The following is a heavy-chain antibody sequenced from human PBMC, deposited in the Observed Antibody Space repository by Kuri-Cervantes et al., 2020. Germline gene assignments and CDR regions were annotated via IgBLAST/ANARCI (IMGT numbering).Heavy chain of an antibody. CDR3: AKASGYSSSWPSKYYYYYGMGV. D-gene: IGHD6-13*01. CDR1: GFTFSSYG. Sequence: GGSLRLSCAASGFTFSSYGMHWVRQAPGKGLEWVAVISYDGSNKYYADSVKGRFTISRDNSKNTLYLQMNSLRAEDTAVYYCAKASGYSSSWPSKYYYYYGMGVWGQGTTVTVSS. CDR2: ISYDGSNK. J-gene: IGHJ6*02. V-gene: IGHV3-30*18.